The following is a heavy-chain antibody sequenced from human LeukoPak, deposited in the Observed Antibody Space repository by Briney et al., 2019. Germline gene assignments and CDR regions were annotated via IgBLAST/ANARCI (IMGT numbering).Heavy chain of an antibody. Sequence: SETLSLTCIVSGGSISSYHWSWIRQPAGKGLEWIGRIYTSGSTDYNPSLKSRVTMSVDTSKNQFSLKLSSVTAADTAVYYCARHSPALRSFAFDIWGQGTMVTVSS. CDR2: IYTSGST. CDR3: ARHSPALRSFAFDI. V-gene: IGHV4-4*07. CDR1: GGSISSYH. J-gene: IGHJ3*02.